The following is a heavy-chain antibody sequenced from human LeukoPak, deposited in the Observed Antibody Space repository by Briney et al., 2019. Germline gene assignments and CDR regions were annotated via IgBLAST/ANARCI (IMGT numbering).Heavy chain of an antibody. CDR3: ARGFLGSGNHYNFDY. CDR2: LNWNGGSI. V-gene: IGHV3-20*04. CDR1: GFTFDDYG. D-gene: IGHD3-10*01. J-gene: IGHJ4*02. Sequence: PGGSLRLSCAASGFTFDDYGMSWVRQAPGKGLEWVSGLNWNGGSIGYADSVKGQFIISRDNAKNSLFLQMKSLRAEDTALYYCARGFLGSGNHYNFDYWGQGTLVTVSS.